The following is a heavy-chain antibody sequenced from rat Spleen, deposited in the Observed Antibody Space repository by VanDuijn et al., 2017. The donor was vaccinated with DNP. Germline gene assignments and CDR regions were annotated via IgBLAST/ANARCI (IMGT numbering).Heavy chain of an antibody. CDR1: GFSLTNHH. V-gene: IGHV2-32*01. Sequence: QVQLRESGPGLVQPSQTLSLACTVSGFSLTNHHVHWVRQPSGKGPEWMGKMWYDGDTAYNSALKSRLSISRDTSKSQVFLKMNSLKTEDTAIYYCTRDDIGTTRFDYWGQGVMVTVSS. J-gene: IGHJ2*01. CDR3: TRDDIGTTRFDY. D-gene: IGHD1-5*01. CDR2: MWYDGDT.